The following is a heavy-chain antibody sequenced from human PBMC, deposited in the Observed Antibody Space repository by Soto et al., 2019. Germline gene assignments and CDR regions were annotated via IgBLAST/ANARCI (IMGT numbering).Heavy chain of an antibody. CDR3: ATRMTTAPY. Sequence: EVRLVQSGGALVQPGGSLRLSCAASLFIVSDNYMRWVRQAPGKGLERVSLIYSAGGTDYAESVKGRFTISRDNSKNTLYRQMNSLKAEDTGIYYCATRMTTAPYWGQGTVVTVSS. D-gene: IGHD4-17*01. CDR2: IYSAGGT. J-gene: IGHJ4*02. CDR1: LFIVSDNY. V-gene: IGHV3-66*01.